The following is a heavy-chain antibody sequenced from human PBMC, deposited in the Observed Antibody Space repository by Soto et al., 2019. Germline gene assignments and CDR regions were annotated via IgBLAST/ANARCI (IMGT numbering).Heavy chain of an antibody. D-gene: IGHD6-13*01. V-gene: IGHV1-46*01. CDR3: ARALSPPAGFDP. CDR1: GYTFTSYY. J-gene: IGHJ5*02. CDR2: INPSGGST. Sequence: ASVKVSCKASGYTFTSYYKHWVRQAPGQGLEWMGIINPSGGSTSYAQKFQGRVTMTRDTSTSTVYMELSSLRSEDTAVYYCARALSPPAGFDPWGQGTLVTVSS.